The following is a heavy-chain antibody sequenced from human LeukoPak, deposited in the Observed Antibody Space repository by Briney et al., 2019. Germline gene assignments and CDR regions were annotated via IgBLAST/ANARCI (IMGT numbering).Heavy chain of an antibody. D-gene: IGHD6-6*01. J-gene: IGHJ4*02. CDR1: GFTFSSYA. CDR3: AKWKYSNSGIDDY. CDR2: ISGSGDNT. Sequence: GGSLRLSCAASGFTFSSYAMSWVRQVPGKGLEWVSVISGSGDNTHYADSVKGRFTISRDNSKNMLYLQMNSLRAEDTAVYYCAKWKYSNSGIDDYWGQGTLVTVSS. V-gene: IGHV3-23*01.